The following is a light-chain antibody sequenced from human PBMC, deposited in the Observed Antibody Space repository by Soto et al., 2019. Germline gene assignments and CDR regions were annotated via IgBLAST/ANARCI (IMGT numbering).Light chain of an antibody. CDR3: AAWDDSLNCVV. Sequence: QSVLTQPPSASGTPGQRVTISCSGSSSNIGSNTVNWYQQLPGTAPKLLIYSNNKRPSGVPDRFSGSKSGTSASLAISGRQSEDEADYYCAAWDDSLNCVVFGGGTKLTVL. J-gene: IGLJ2*01. V-gene: IGLV1-44*01. CDR2: SNN. CDR1: SSNIGSNT.